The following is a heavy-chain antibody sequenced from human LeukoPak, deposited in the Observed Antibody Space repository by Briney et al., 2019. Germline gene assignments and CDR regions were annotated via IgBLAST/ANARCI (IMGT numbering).Heavy chain of an antibody. CDR1: GGTFSSYA. CDR3: ARGVNRITIFVWFDP. Sequence: SVKVSCKASGGTFSSYAISWVRQAPGQGLEWMGGIIPIFGTANYAQKFQGRVTITADESTSTAYMELSSLRSEDTAVYYCARGVNRITIFVWFDPWGPGTLVTVSS. D-gene: IGHD3-3*01. J-gene: IGHJ5*02. V-gene: IGHV1-69*13. CDR2: IIPIFGTA.